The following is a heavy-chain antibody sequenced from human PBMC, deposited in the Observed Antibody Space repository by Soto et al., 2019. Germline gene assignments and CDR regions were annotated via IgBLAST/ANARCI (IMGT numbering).Heavy chain of an antibody. CDR3: ARDQPGYSYGYGLGY. Sequence: EVQLVESGGGLVKPGGSLRLSCAASGFTFSSYSMNWVCQAPGKGLEWVSSISSSSSYIYYADSVKGRFTISRDNAKNSLYLQMNSLRADDTAVYYCARDQPGYSYGYGLGYWGQGTLVTVSS. D-gene: IGHD5-18*01. CDR1: GFTFSSYS. J-gene: IGHJ4*02. CDR2: ISSSSSYI. V-gene: IGHV3-21*01.